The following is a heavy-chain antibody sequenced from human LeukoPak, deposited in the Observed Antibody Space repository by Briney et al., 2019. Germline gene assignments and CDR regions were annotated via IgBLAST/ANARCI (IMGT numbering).Heavy chain of an antibody. V-gene: IGHV3-23*01. D-gene: IGHD2-21*02. CDR1: GFTFSTYA. CDR3: AQGGHDFNPFYY. Sequence: PGGSLRLSCAASGFTFSTYAMGWVRQAPGEELEWVSSIKGGGGDPFYADSVRGRFTISRDKSKNTLYLQLNSLRPEDTAVYFCAQGGHDFNPFYYWGQGTLVTVSS. J-gene: IGHJ4*02. CDR2: IKGGGGDP.